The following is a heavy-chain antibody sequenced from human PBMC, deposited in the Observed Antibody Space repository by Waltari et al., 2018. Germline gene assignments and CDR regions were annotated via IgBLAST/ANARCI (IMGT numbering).Heavy chain of an antibody. V-gene: IGHV3-30*02. CDR2: ILFDATNT. CDR1: GFTFSGPG. Sequence: QVQLVESGGGVVQPGGSLRLSWVESGFTFSGPGMHWVRQAPGKGLEWISFILFDATNTYYADSVEDRFTVSRDNFKDTVYLQMNGLRVEDTAVYYCARQPPSAYTHLDFWGQGTLVTVSS. CDR3: ARQPPSAYTHLDF. J-gene: IGHJ4*02. D-gene: IGHD3-3*01.